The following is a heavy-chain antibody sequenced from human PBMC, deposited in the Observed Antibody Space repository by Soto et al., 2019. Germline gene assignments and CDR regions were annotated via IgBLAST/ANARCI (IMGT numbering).Heavy chain of an antibody. V-gene: IGHV1-2*02. CDR1: GYTFYGYY. CDR3: RVTGVSEVDY. Sequence: ASVKVSCKSSGYTFYGYYIHWVRQAPGQGLESMGWINPHDGVTDYAQKFQGRVTMASDTSISTAYMELSSLRSDDTAVYYCRVTGVSEVDYWGQGTLVTVSS. J-gene: IGHJ4*02. CDR2: INPHDGVT. D-gene: IGHD2-8*01.